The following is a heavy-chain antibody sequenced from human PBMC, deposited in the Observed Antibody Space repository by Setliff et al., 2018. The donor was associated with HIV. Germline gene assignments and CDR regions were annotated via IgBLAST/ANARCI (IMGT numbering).Heavy chain of an antibody. D-gene: IGHD6-19*01. CDR3: ARQFRYPNRAVAGVDY. CDR2: LFYNGNT. CDR1: GDSIRGYY. J-gene: IGHJ4*02. Sequence: SETLSLTCTVSGDSIRGYYWGWVRQPPGKGLELIGNLFYNGNTYYNPSLKSRVTISVDTSKNQFSLKLSSVTAADTAIYFCARQFRYPNRAVAGVDYWGQGTLVTVSS. V-gene: IGHV4-39*01.